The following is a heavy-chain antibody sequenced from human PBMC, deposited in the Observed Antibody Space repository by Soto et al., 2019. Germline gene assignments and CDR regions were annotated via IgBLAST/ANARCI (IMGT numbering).Heavy chain of an antibody. Sequence: SETLSLTCTVSGGSISSSSYYWGWIRQPPGKGLEWIGNIYYTGSTYYNPSLKSRVAISVDTSKNQFSLKLSSVTAADTAVYYCARVPGPWGQGTLVTVSS. J-gene: IGHJ5*02. V-gene: IGHV4-39*07. D-gene: IGHD7-27*01. CDR1: GGSISSSSYY. CDR2: IYYTGST. CDR3: ARVPGP.